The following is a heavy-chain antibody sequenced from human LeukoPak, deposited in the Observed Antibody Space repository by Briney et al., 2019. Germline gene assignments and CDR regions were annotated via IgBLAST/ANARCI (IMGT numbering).Heavy chain of an antibody. V-gene: IGHV1-18*01. J-gene: IGHJ4*02. CDR1: GYTFKSYA. CDR2: ISGYNGNT. D-gene: IGHD3-9*01. Sequence: ASVKVSCKTSGYTFKSYAMNWVRQAPGQGLEWMGWISGYNGNTKYAQKFQGRVTMTADTSTSTAYMELRSLRSDDTAVYYCARSSYISDVVKHYWGQGTLVTVSS. CDR3: ARSSYISDVVKHY.